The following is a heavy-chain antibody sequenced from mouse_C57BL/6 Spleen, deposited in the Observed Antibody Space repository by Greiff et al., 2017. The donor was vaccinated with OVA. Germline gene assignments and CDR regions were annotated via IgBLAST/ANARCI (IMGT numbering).Heavy chain of an antibody. V-gene: IGHV5-12*01. CDR3: ARALLLLTVVGAMDY. D-gene: IGHD1-1*01. Sequence: EVQLVESGGGLVQPGGSLKLSCAASGFTFSDYYMYWVRQTPEKRLEWVAYISNGGGSTYYPDTVKCRFPISRDNAKHTLYLQISRTKSEDTAMYYCARALLLLTVVGAMDYWGKGTSVTVSS. J-gene: IGHJ4*01. CDR1: GFTFSDYY. CDR2: ISNGGGST.